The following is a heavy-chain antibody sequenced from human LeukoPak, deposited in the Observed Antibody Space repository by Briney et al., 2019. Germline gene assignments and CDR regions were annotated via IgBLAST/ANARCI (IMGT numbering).Heavy chain of an antibody. J-gene: IGHJ6*02. CDR2: ISTYRGNT. D-gene: IGHD3-3*01. CDR3: ARFHYDFWSGYRSDHYYYGMDV. Sequence: ASVKVSCKASGGTFSSYAISWVRQAPGQGLEWMGWISTYRGNTDYTQNLQDRVTMTTDTSTNTAYMELRSLRSDDTAVYYCARFHYDFWSGYRSDHYYYGMDVWGQGTTVTVSS. V-gene: IGHV1-18*01. CDR1: GGTFSSYA.